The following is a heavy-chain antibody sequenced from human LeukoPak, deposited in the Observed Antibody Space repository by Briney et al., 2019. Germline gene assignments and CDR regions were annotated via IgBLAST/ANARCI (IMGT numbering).Heavy chain of an antibody. D-gene: IGHD6-13*01. V-gene: IGHV6-1*01. J-gene: IGHJ4*02. CDR2: TYYRSKWSF. Sequence: SQTLSLTCAISGDSNFTNNVSWNWIRQSPSRGLEWLGRTYYRSKWSFDYAVSVKSRITINADTSKNQFSLQLSSVTPEDTAVYYGARGKYTSIDNWGQGTLVTVSS. CDR3: ARGKYTSIDN. CDR1: GDSNFTNNVS.